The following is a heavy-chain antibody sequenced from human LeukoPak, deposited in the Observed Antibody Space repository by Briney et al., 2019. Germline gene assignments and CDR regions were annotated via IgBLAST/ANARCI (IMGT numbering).Heavy chain of an antibody. Sequence: SVKVSCKASGGTFSSYAISWVRQAPGQGLEWMGGIIPIFGTANYAQKFQGRVTITTDESTSTAYMELSSLRSEDTAVYYCARWRGYCSSTSCYGPYYFDYWGQGTLVTVSS. D-gene: IGHD2-2*01. J-gene: IGHJ4*02. CDR3: ARWRGYCSSTSCYGPYYFDY. CDR2: IIPIFGTA. CDR1: GGTFSSYA. V-gene: IGHV1-69*05.